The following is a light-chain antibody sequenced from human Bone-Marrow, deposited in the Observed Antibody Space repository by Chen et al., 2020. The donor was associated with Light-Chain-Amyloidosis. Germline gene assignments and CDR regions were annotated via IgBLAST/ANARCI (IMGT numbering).Light chain of an antibody. V-gene: IGLV2-14*01. CDR2: EVT. J-gene: IGLJ1*01. Sequence: QSALTQPASVSGSPGQSITIPCIGTSSDVGGDNHVSWYQHHPDKAPKLMIYEVTNRPSWVPDRFSGSKSDNTASLTISGLQTEDEADYFCSSYTITNTLVFGSGTRVTVL. CDR3: SSYTITNTLV. CDR1: SSDVGGDNH.